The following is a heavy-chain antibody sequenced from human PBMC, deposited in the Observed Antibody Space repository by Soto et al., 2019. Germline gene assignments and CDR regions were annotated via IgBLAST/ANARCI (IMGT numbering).Heavy chain of an antibody. CDR1: GGSISSSSYY. CDR2: IYYSGST. J-gene: IGHJ4*02. D-gene: IGHD5-18*01. CDR3: ARMDTAMVTSPYYFDY. Sequence: QLQLQESGPGLVKPSETLSLTCTVSGGSISSSSYYWGWIRQPPGKGLEWIGSIYYSGSTYYNPSLKSRVTISVDTSKNQFSLKLSSVTAADTAVYYCARMDTAMVTSPYYFDYWGQGTLVTVSS. V-gene: IGHV4-39*01.